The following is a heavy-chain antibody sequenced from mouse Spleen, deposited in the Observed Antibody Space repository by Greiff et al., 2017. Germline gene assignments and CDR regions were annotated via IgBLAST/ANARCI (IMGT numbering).Heavy chain of an antibody. CDR2: INPNNGGT. CDR3: ARWEGKYGKDYYAMDY. J-gene: IGHJ4*01. D-gene: IGHD2-10*02. Sequence: VQLKQSGPELVKPGASVKIPCKASGYTFTDYNMDWVKQSHGKSLEWIGDINPNNGGTIYNQKFKGKATLTVDKSSSTAYMELRSLTSEDTAVYYCARWEGKYGKDYYAMDYWGQGTSVTVSS. V-gene: IGHV1-18*01. CDR1: GYTFTDYN.